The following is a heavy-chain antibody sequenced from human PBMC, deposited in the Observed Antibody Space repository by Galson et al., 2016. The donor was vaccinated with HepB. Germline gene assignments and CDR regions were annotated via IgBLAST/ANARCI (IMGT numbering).Heavy chain of an antibody. CDR3: AKRGSSWYSLDY. V-gene: IGHV7-4-1*01. J-gene: IGHJ4*02. CDR2: IDTISGTP. CDR1: GSPFTNYG. D-gene: IGHD6-13*01. Sequence: SVKVSCKASGSPFTNYGINWVRQAPGQGLEWMGWIDTISGTPTYAQGFTGRFVFSLDSSVSTAYLQIGSLQAEDTAVYYCAKRGSSWYSLDYWGQGTLVTVSS.